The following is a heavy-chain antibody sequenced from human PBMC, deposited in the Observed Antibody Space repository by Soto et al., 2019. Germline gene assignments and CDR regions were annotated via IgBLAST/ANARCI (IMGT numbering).Heavy chain of an antibody. D-gene: IGHD4-17*01. J-gene: IGHJ4*02. CDR2: IFHSGST. CDR1: GGSITSGGYY. V-gene: IGHV4-31*03. CDR3: ARTTTVTTIDY. Sequence: SETLSLTCTVSGGSITSGGYYWTWIRQHPGKGLEWIGNIFHSGSTYYNPSLKSRLTISIDTSKNQFSLKLSSVTAADTAVYFCARTTTVTTIDYWGQGTLVTVSS.